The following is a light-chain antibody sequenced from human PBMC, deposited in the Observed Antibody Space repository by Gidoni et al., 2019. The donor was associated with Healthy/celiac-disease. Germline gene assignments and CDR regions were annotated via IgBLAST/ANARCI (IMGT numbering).Light chain of an antibody. CDR1: QIVSISY. V-gene: IGKV3-20*01. CDR2: GAS. Sequence: EIVLTQSPGTLSLSPGERATLSCRASQIVSISYLAWYQQKPGQAPRLLIYGASSRATGIPDRFSGSGSGTDFTLTISRLEPEDFAVYYCQQYGSSPPYTFGQGTKLEIK. J-gene: IGKJ2*01. CDR3: QQYGSSPPYT.